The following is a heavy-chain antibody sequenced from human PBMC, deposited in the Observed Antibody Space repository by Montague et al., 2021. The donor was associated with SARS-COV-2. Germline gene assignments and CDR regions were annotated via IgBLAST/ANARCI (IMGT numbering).Heavy chain of an antibody. CDR1: GFTFSIYA. V-gene: IGHV3-23*01. D-gene: IGHD5-18*01. CDR3: AKGDTAMEPYNWFVP. CDR2: IGSTGGST. J-gene: IGHJ5*02. Sequence: SLRLSCAASGFTFSIYAMTWVRQAPGKGLEWLSAIGSTGGSTYFADSVRGRFTISRDNSKNTLYLQMNSLRAEDTAVYYCAKGDTAMEPYNWFVPWGQGTMVAVSS.